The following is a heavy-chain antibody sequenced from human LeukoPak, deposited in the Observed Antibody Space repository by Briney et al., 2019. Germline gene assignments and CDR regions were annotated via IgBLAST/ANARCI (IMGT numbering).Heavy chain of an antibody. CDR2: IDTGGET. D-gene: IGHD6-25*01. CDR3: ARVLTIRSGGYDAFDL. J-gene: IGHJ3*01. Sequence: GGSLRLSCAASGFTFSRYDMHWVRHATGKGLEWVSGIDTGGETYYPGSMKGRFTISRENAKNSLYLQMNSLRAGDTAVYYCARVLTIRSGGYDAFDLWGQGTMVTVSS. CDR1: GFTFSRYD. V-gene: IGHV3-13*01.